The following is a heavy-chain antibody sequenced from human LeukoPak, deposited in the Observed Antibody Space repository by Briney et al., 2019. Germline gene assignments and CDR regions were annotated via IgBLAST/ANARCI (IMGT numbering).Heavy chain of an antibody. CDR1: GFTLSNYW. CDR3: ARSGWPYYFDY. J-gene: IGHJ4*02. D-gene: IGHD6-25*01. CDR2: LHSDGTST. V-gene: IGHV3-74*01. Sequence: PGGSLRLSCAASGFTLSNYWMHWVRQAPGKGLVWVSRLHSDGTSTSYADSVRGRFTISRVNARNTLYLQMNTLRAEDTAVCYCARSGWPYYFDYWGQGTLVTVSS.